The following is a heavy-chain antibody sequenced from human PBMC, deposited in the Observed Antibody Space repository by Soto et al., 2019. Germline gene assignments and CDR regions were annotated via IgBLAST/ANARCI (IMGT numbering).Heavy chain of an antibody. CDR3: ARSIDY. Sequence: SETLSLTCAVYGGSFSGYYWSWIRQPPGKGLEWIGEINHSGSTNYNPSLKSRVTISVDTSKNQFSLKLSSVTAADTAVYYCARSIDYWGQGTLVTVSS. J-gene: IGHJ4*02. CDR1: GGSFSGYY. D-gene: IGHD2-2*02. V-gene: IGHV4-34*01. CDR2: INHSGST.